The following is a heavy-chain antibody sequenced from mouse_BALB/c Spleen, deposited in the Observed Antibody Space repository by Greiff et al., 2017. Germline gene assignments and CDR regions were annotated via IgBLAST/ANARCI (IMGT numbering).Heavy chain of an antibody. D-gene: IGHD2-3*01. V-gene: IGHV3-2*02. CDR1: GYSITSDYA. CDR3: ARCDGYQNLYYYAMDY. CDR2: ISYSGST. Sequence: EVKLQESGPGLVKPSQSLSLTCTVTGYSITSDYAWNWIRQFPGNKLEWMGYISYSGSTSYNPSLKSRISITRDTSKNQFFLQLNSVTTEDTATYYCARCDGYQNLYYYAMDYWGQGTSVTVSS. J-gene: IGHJ4*01.